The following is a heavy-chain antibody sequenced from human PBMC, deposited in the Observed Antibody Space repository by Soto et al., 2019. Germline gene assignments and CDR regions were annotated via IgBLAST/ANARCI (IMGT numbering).Heavy chain of an antibody. D-gene: IGHD5-18*01. CDR1: GGSFSGYY. CDR3: ARGRTGYSYGFRASENWFDP. CDR2: INHSGST. Sequence: SETLSLTCAVYGGSFSGYYWSWIRQPPGKGLEWIGEINHSGSTNYNPSLKSRVTISVDTSENQFSLKLSSVTAADTAVYYCARGRTGYSYGFRASENWFDPWGQGTLVTVSS. J-gene: IGHJ5*02. V-gene: IGHV4-34*01.